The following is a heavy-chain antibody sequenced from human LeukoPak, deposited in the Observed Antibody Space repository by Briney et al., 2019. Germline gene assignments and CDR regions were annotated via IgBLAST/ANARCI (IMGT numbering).Heavy chain of an antibody. CDR2: ICPDGTVT. V-gene: IGHV3-74*01. CDR1: GFTFSTYC. J-gene: IGHJ4*02. Sequence: GGSLRLSCAASGFTFSTYCLHWVRQAPGKGPMWVSRICPDGTVTNYADSVKARFIISRDNARNTVYRQMNSLIVEDTGVYYCVGVSRSATYWGQGTLFTVSS. D-gene: IGHD3-10*01. CDR3: VGVSRSATY.